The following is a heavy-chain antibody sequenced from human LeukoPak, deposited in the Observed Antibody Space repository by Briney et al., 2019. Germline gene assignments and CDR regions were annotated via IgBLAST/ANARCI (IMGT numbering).Heavy chain of an antibody. V-gene: IGHV3-13*01. D-gene: IGHD6-19*01. Sequence: HAGGSLRLSCAASGLSFSSYDMHWVRQATGKGLEWVSAIGTKGDTYYSDSVRGRFTISRENGKNSLYLQMNSLRAEDTAVYFCARGPASSNFYVGDNWGQGTLVTVSS. CDR2: IGTKGDT. J-gene: IGHJ4*02. CDR1: GLSFSSYD. CDR3: ARGPASSNFYVGDN.